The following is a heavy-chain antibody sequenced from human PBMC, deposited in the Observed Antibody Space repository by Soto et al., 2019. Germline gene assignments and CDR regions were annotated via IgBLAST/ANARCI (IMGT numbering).Heavy chain of an antibody. CDR2: ISGSGGTT. D-gene: IGHD5-12*01. J-gene: IGHJ4*02. V-gene: IGHV3-23*01. Sequence: GGSLRLSCTASGFNFSNHAMSWVRQAPGKGLEWVSVISGSGGTTYYADSVKGRFTISRDNSKNTLYLQMNSLRAEDTAVYYCAKVRYSGYGPFDYWGQGTLVTVSS. CDR3: AKVRYSGYGPFDY. CDR1: GFNFSNHA.